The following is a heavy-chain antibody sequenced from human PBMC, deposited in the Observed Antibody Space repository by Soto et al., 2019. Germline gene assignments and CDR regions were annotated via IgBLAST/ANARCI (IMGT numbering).Heavy chain of an antibody. CDR1: GDSVSSASAA. V-gene: IGHV6-1*01. CDR3: ARKSSSSTFDI. CDR2: TYYRSKWYS. Sequence: SQTLSLTCAISGDSVSSASAAWSWIRQSPSRGLEWLGRTYYRSKWYSDYAVSVKSRITINPDTSKNQFSLQLNSVTPEDTAVYYCARKSSSSTFDIWGQGTMVTVSS. J-gene: IGHJ3*02.